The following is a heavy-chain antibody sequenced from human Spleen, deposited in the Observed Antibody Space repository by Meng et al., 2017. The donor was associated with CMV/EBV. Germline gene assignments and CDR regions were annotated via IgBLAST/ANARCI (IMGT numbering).Heavy chain of an antibody. CDR3: AREGNVVGVTNTPLDY. J-gene: IGHJ4*02. CDR2: ISGSGGST. Sequence: SGFTFSSYAMSCVRQAPGKGLEWVSAISGSGGSTYYADSVRGRFTISRDNSKNTLYLQLNSLRAEDTAIYYCAREGNVVGVTNTPLDYWGQGTLVTVSS. CDR1: GFTFSSYA. D-gene: IGHD1-26*01. V-gene: IGHV3-23*01.